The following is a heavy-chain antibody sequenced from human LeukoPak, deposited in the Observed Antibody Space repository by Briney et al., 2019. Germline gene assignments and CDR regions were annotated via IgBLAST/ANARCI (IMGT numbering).Heavy chain of an antibody. CDR3: ARVGDPHYYDSSGYPDY. CDR2: ISSSGSTI. CDR1: GFTFSSYE. D-gene: IGHD3-22*01. J-gene: IGHJ4*02. Sequence: PGGSLRLSCAASGFTFSSYEMNWVRQAPGKGLEWVSYISSSGSTIYYADSVKGRFTISRDNAKNSLYLQMNSLRAEDTAVYYCARVGDPHYYDSSGYPDYWGQGTLVTVSS. V-gene: IGHV3-48*03.